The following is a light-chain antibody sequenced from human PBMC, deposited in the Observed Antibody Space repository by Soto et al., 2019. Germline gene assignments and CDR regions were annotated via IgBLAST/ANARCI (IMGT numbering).Light chain of an antibody. J-gene: IGKJ1*01. Sequence: DIVMTQSPDSLAVSLGERVTINCKSSQSVLYISNNKNYLAWYQQKPGQPPNLLIYWASTRESGVPDRFSVTGSGTDFTLTISRLQAEDVAVYYRHQYNSVPWTFGQGPKVAI. V-gene: IGKV4-1*01. CDR2: WAS. CDR1: QSVLYISNNKNY. CDR3: HQYNSVPWT.